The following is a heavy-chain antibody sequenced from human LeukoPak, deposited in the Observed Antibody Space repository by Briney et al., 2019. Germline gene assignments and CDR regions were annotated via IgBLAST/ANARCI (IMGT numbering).Heavy chain of an antibody. D-gene: IGHD3-22*01. CDR3: AKGYYDSSGYYYILFFDY. J-gene: IGHJ4*02. CDR1: GFTFSSYA. Sequence: PGGSLRLSCAASGFTFSSYAMSWVRQAPGKGLEWVSAISGSGGSTYYADSVKGRFTISRDNSKNTLYLQMNSLRAEDTAVYYCAKGYYDSSGYYYILFFDYWGQGTLVTVSS. V-gene: IGHV3-23*01. CDR2: ISGSGGST.